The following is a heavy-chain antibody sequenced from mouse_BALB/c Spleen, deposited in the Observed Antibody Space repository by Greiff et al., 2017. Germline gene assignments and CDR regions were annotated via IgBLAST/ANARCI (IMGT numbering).Heavy chain of an antibody. Sequence: EVQLQQSGAELVKPGASVKLSCTASGFNIKDTYMHWVKQRPEQGLEWIGRIDPASANTKYDPRFQGKATITADTSSNTAYLRLSSLTSEDTAVYYCASVITTGFDYWGQGTTLTVSS. CDR1: GFNIKDTY. CDR3: ASVITTGFDY. V-gene: IGHV14-3*02. CDR2: IDPASANT. D-gene: IGHD1-1*01. J-gene: IGHJ2*01.